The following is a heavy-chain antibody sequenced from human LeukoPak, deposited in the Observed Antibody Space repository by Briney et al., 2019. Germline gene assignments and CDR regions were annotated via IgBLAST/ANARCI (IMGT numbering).Heavy chain of an antibody. CDR2: ITSSGSIT. Sequence: PGGPLRLSCAASGFTFSSYEMNWVRQAPGKGLEWVSHITSSGSITYYADSVKGRFTISRDNAKNSLYLQMNSLRAEDTAVYYCARDRPDYGDYYDYWGQGTLVTVSS. D-gene: IGHD4-17*01. CDR3: ARDRPDYGDYYDY. CDR1: GFTFSSYE. V-gene: IGHV3-48*03. J-gene: IGHJ4*02.